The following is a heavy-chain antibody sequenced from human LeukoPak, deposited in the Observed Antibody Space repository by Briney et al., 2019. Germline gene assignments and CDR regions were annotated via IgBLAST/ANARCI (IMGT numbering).Heavy chain of an antibody. J-gene: IGHJ2*01. CDR2: ISGSGGST. CDR3: AKDSYGDYGYWYFDL. D-gene: IGHD4-17*01. CDR1: GFTFSSYA. Sequence: PGGSLRLSCAASGFTFSSYAMIWVRQAPGKGLEWVSAISGSGGSTYYADSVKGRFTISRDNSKNTLYLQMNSLRAEDTAVYYCAKDSYGDYGYWYFDLWGRGTLVTVSS. V-gene: IGHV3-23*01.